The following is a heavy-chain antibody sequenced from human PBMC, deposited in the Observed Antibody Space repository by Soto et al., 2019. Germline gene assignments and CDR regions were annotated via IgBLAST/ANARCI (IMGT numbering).Heavy chain of an antibody. CDR3: ARDRPVRLITIFGVVITGIDY. CDR1: GYTFTSYG. V-gene: IGHV1-18*01. Sequence: GASVKVSCKASGYTFTSYGISWVRQAPGQGLEWMGWISAYNGNTNYAQKLQGRVTMTTDTSTSTAYMELRSLRSDDTAVYYCARDRPVRLITIFGVVITGIDYWGQGTLVTVSS. D-gene: IGHD3-3*01. CDR2: ISAYNGNT. J-gene: IGHJ4*02.